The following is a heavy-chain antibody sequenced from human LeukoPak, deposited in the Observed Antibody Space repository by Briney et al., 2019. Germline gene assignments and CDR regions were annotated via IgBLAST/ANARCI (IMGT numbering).Heavy chain of an antibody. D-gene: IGHD1-26*01. J-gene: IGHJ3*02. CDR3: ARDNRGIDNAFDI. V-gene: IGHV3-21*01. Sequence: GGSLRLSCAASGFTFSSYSMNWVRQAPGKGLEWVSSISSTSSYIYYADPVKGRFTISRDNAKNSLYLQMNSLRAEDTAVYYCARDNRGIDNAFDIWGQGTMVAVSS. CDR2: ISSTSSYI. CDR1: GFTFSSYS.